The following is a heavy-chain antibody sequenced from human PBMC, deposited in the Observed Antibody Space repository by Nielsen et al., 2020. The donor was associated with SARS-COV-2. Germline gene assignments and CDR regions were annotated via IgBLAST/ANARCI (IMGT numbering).Heavy chain of an antibody. CDR3: ARDRLGTYYYGSGSYKCYYYGMDV. V-gene: IGHV3-48*03. J-gene: IGHJ6*02. Sequence: VRQAPGKGLEWVSYISSSGSTIYYADSVKGRFTISRDNAKNSLYLQMNSLRAEDTAVYYCARDRLGTYYYGSGSYKCYYYGMDVWGQGTTVTVSS. D-gene: IGHD3-10*01. CDR2: ISSSGSTI.